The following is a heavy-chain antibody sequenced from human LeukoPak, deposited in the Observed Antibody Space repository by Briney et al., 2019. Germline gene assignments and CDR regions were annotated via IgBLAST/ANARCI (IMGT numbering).Heavy chain of an antibody. D-gene: IGHD5-18*01. V-gene: IGHV3-23*01. Sequence: PGGTLRLSCAASGFTFSTFAMSWVRQAPGKGLEWISTITSSGGDTYYADSVKGRFTISRDNSKNTLYLQMNSLRAEDTAVYYCAKRALGYSYGFDYWGQGTLVTVSS. CDR2: ITSSGGDT. CDR3: AKRALGYSYGFDY. J-gene: IGHJ4*02. CDR1: GFTFSTFA.